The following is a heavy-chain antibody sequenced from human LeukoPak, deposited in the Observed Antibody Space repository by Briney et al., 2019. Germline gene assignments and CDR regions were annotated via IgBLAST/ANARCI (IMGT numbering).Heavy chain of an antibody. CDR3: ARHGGLRGYSSGWDY. CDR1: GYSFTSYW. D-gene: IGHD6-19*01. Sequence: GESLKISCKGSGYSFTSYWIGWVRQLPGKGLEWMGIIYPGDSDTRYSPSFQGQVPISADKSISTAYLQWSSLKASDTAMYYCARHGGLRGYSSGWDYWGQGTLVTVSS. V-gene: IGHV5-51*01. CDR2: IYPGDSDT. J-gene: IGHJ4*02.